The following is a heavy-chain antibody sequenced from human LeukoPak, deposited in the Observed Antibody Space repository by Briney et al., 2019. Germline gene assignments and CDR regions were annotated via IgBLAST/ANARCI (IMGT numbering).Heavy chain of an antibody. CDR3: AKAGGIAVAGTFDY. CDR2: ISYDGSNK. Sequence: GGSLRLSCAASGFTVSSYGMHWVRQAPGKGLEWVAVISYDGSNKYYAGSVKGRFTISRDNSKNTLYLQMNSLRAEDTAVYYCAKAGGIAVAGTFDYWGQGTLVTVSS. D-gene: IGHD6-19*01. J-gene: IGHJ4*02. CDR1: GFTVSSYG. V-gene: IGHV3-30*18.